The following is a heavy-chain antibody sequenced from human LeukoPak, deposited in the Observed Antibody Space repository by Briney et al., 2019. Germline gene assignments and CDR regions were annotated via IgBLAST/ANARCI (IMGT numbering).Heavy chain of an antibody. D-gene: IGHD6-13*01. Sequence: GGSLRLSCAASGFTFSSNYMSWVRQAPGKGLEWVSVIYSGGSTYYADSVKGRFTISRDNSKNTLYLQMNSLRAEDTAVYYCARGSIAAAVDYWGQGTLVTVSS. CDR2: IYSGGST. V-gene: IGHV3-53*01. J-gene: IGHJ4*02. CDR1: GFTFSSNY. CDR3: ARGSIAAAVDY.